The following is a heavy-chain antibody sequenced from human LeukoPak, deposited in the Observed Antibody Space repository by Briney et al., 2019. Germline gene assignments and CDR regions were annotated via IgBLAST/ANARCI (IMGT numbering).Heavy chain of an antibody. D-gene: IGHD3-16*01. CDR3: ARRRNDYVWGSSRVAFDI. CDR1: GGSFSGYY. V-gene: IGHV4-34*01. Sequence: SETLSLTCAVYGGSFSGYYWSWIRQPPGKGLEWIGEINHSGSTNYNPSLKSRVTISVDTSKNQFSLKLSSVTAADTAVYYCARRRNDYVWGSSRVAFDIWGQGTMVTVSS. CDR2: INHSGST. J-gene: IGHJ3*02.